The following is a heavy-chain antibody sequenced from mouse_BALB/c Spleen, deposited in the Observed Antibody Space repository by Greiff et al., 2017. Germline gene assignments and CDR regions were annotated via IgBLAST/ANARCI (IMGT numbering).Heavy chain of an antibody. Sequence: VQLQQPGAELVRPGASVKLSCKASGYTFTSYWINWVKQRPGQGLEWIGNIYPSDSYTNYKQKFKDKATLTVDKSSSTAYMQLSSPTSEDSAVYYCTRLGILRWSYFDYWGQGTTRTVSS. V-gene: IGHV1-69*02. CDR3: TRLGILRWSYFDY. CDR2: IYPSDSYT. D-gene: IGHD1-1*02. J-gene: IGHJ2*01. CDR1: GYTFTSYW.